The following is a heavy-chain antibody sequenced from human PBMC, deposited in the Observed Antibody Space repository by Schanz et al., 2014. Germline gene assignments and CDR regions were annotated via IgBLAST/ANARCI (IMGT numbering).Heavy chain of an antibody. V-gene: IGHV4-59*01. D-gene: IGHD5-18*01. CDR2: VNYIGST. J-gene: IGHJ4*02. CDR3: ASKARYTYGYHY. CDR1: AAFISRYY. Sequence: QVQLQESGPGLVKPSETLSLTCTVSAAFISRYYWSWVRQAPGKGLEWIGYVNYIGSTKYNPSLESRVTISADTSKNQLSLKLTSVTAADTAVYYCASKARYTYGYHYWGQGTLVTVSS.